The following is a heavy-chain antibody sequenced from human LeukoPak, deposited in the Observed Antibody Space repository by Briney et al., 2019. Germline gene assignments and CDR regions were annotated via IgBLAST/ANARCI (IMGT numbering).Heavy chain of an antibody. Sequence: PGRSLRLSCAASGFTFSSYGMHWVRQAPGKGLEWVAVIWYDGSNKYYADSVKGRFTISRDNSKNTLYLQMNSLRAEDTAVYYCARERAVTTGFLAFDIWGQGTMVTVSS. V-gene: IGHV3-33*01. CDR2: IWYDGSNK. CDR3: ARERAVTTGFLAFDI. D-gene: IGHD4-17*01. CDR1: GFTFSSYG. J-gene: IGHJ3*02.